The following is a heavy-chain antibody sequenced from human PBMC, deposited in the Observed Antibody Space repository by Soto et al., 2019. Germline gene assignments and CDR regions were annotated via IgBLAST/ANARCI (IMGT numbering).Heavy chain of an antibody. CDR2: IYYSGST. V-gene: IGHV4-39*01. CDR3: ARHQYSSSWHY. D-gene: IGHD6-13*01. Sequence: QLQLQESGPGLVKPSETLSLTCTVSGGSISSSSYYWGWIRQPPGKGLEWIGSIYYSGSTYYNPSLKSRVTISVDTSKNQFSLKLSSVTAADTAVYYCARHQYSSSWHYWGQGTLVTVSS. CDR1: GGSISSSSYY. J-gene: IGHJ4*02.